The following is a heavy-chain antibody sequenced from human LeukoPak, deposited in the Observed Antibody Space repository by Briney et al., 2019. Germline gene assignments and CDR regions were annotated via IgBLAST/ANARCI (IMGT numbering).Heavy chain of an antibody. J-gene: IGHJ4*02. CDR2: VSGSGDGT. Sequence: GGSLRLSCTASGFTFDIYAMAWVRQAPGKGLEWVSGVSGSGDGTYYADSVKGRFTISRDNSKNTLYLQMNSLRAEDTAVYYCAKDYYESSTYLDYWGQGTLVSASS. CDR1: GFTFDIYA. V-gene: IGHV3-23*01. D-gene: IGHD3-22*01. CDR3: AKDYYESSTYLDY.